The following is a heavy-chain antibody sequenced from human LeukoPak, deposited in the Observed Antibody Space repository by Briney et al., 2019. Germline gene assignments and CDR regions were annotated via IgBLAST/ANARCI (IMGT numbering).Heavy chain of an antibody. V-gene: IGHV4-30-4*01. J-gene: IGHJ4*02. CDR1: GGSISSGAYY. Sequence: SETLSLTRTVSGGSISSGAYYWSWLRQPPGKGLEWIRYIYYSGSTYYNPSLKRRVTISVDTSKNQFYLKLGSVTAAATAVYYCAREGGYYDSSGYYLLYLDYWGQPTLVTVSS. CDR2: IYYSGST. D-gene: IGHD3-22*01. CDR3: AREGGYYDSSGYYLLYLDY.